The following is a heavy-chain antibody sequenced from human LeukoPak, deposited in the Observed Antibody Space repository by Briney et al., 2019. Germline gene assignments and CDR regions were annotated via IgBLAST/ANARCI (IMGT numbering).Heavy chain of an antibody. D-gene: IGHD6-19*01. V-gene: IGHV3-9*01. Sequence: PGGSLRLSCAASGFTFDDYAMHWVRQAPGKGLEWVSGISWNSGSIGYADSVKGRFTISRDNAKNSLYLQMNSLRAEDTALYYCAKDTSWLPRNYFDYWGQGTLVTVSS. J-gene: IGHJ4*02. CDR3: AKDTSWLPRNYFDY. CDR1: GFTFDDYA. CDR2: ISWNSGSI.